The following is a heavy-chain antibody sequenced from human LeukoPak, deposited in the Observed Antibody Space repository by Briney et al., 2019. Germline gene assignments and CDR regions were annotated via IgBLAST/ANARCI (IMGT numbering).Heavy chain of an antibody. Sequence: ASVKVSCKASGYTFTGYYMHWVRQAPGQGLEWMGWINPNSGGTNYAQEFQGRVTMTRDTSISTAYMELSGLRSDDTAVYYCARTGGYYDSSGYYKDAFDIWGQGTMVTVSS. CDR3: ARTGGYYDSSGYYKDAFDI. CDR1: GYTFTGYY. J-gene: IGHJ3*02. V-gene: IGHV1-2*02. D-gene: IGHD3-22*01. CDR2: INPNSGGT.